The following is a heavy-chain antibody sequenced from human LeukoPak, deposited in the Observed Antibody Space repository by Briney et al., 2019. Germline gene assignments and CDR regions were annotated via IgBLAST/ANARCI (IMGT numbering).Heavy chain of an antibody. D-gene: IGHD5-24*01. J-gene: IGHJ4*02. V-gene: IGHV3-30*03. CDR2: ISYDRSNK. Sequence: GGSLRLSCAASGFTFSSYGMHWVRQAPGKGLEWVAVISYDRSNKYYADSVKGRFTISRDNSKNTLFLQVNSLRAEDTAVYYCARGETSDGYNYFFTFAYWGQGTLVTVSS. CDR1: GFTFSSYG. CDR3: ARGETSDGYNYFFTFAY.